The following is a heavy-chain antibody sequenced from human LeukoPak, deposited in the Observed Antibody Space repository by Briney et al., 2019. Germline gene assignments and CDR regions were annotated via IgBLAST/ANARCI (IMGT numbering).Heavy chain of an antibody. CDR2: IYYSGST. V-gene: IGHV4-59*12. J-gene: IGHJ4*02. CDR1: GGSISSYY. D-gene: IGHD4-17*01. CDR3: AREPNGDQDY. Sequence: SETLSLTCTVSGGSISSYYWSWIRQPPGKGLEWIGYIYYSGSTYYNPSLKSRVTISVDTSKNQFSLKLSSATAADTAVYYCAREPNGDQDYWGQGTLVTVSS.